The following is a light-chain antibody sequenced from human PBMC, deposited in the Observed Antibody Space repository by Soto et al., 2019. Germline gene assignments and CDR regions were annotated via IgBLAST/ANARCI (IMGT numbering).Light chain of an antibody. J-gene: IGKJ4*01. CDR3: QQRSNWPSLT. CDR1: QSVSTY. Sequence: EIVLTQSPVTLSLSPGERATLSCRASQSVSTYVAWYQQKPGQAPRLLIYDAFNRPTGIPARFSGSGSGTDFTLTISSLEPEDFAVYYCQQRSNWPSLTFGGGTKVEIK. CDR2: DAF. V-gene: IGKV3-11*01.